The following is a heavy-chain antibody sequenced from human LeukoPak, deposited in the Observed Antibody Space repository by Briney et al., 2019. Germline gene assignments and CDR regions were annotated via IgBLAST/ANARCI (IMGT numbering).Heavy chain of an antibody. J-gene: IGHJ6*03. V-gene: IGHV1-69*06. CDR3: ARGISGYSGYDWARSGDYYYYMDV. D-gene: IGHD5-12*01. CDR2: IIPIFGTA. Sequence: SVKVSCKASGYTITSYGISWVRQAPGQGLEWMGGIIPIFGTANYAQKFQGRVTITADKSTSTAYMELSSLRSEDTAVYYCARGISGYSGYDWARSGDYYYYMDVWGKGTTVTVSS. CDR1: GYTITSYG.